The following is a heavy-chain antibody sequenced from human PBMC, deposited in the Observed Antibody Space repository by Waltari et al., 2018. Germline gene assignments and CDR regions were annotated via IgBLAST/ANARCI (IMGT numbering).Heavy chain of an antibody. V-gene: IGHV3-23*01. CDR2: ISVSDFT. CDR3: AKPFYNWDDPLDS. Sequence: EVQLLQSGGDWVQPWGSLRLSCVNSGFPFANDAISWVRQAPGTGLEWVSAISVSDFTYYADSVRGRFTISRDTSKNTVYLQLNSLRGEDAAVYYCAKPFYNWDDPLDSWGQGTLVTVSS. J-gene: IGHJ4*02. D-gene: IGHD1-20*01. CDR1: GFPFANDA.